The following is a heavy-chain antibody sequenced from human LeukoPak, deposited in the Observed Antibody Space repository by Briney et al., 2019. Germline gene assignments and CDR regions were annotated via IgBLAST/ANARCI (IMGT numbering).Heavy chain of an antibody. CDR1: VFTFSSYT. Sequence: PGGSLRLSCSASVFTFSSYTMRWVRQAPGKGLEWVSAISGSGGSTYYTDSVKGRFTISRDNSKNTLYLQMNSLRADDTALYYCAKGLLLWFGEPGGFDYWGQGTLVTVSS. CDR3: AKGLLLWFGEPGGFDY. V-gene: IGHV3-23*01. CDR2: ISGSGGST. J-gene: IGHJ4*02. D-gene: IGHD3-10*01.